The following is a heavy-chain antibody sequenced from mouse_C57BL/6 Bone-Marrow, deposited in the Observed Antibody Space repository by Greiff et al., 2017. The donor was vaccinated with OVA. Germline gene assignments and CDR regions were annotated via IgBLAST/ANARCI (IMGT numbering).Heavy chain of an antibody. J-gene: IGHJ3*01. CDR1: GYTFTSYW. D-gene: IGHD3-2*02. Sequence: VQLQQSVAELVKPGASVKLSCKASGYTFTSYWMHWVKQRPGQGLEWIGMIHPTSGSTNYNEKFKSKATLTVDKSSSTAYMQLSSLTSEDSAVYYCAKTAQASFAYWGQGTLVTVSA. V-gene: IGHV1-64*01. CDR2: IHPTSGST. CDR3: AKTAQASFAY.